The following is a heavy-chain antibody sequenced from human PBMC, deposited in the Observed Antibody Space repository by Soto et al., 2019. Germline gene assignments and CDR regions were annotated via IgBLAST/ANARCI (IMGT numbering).Heavy chain of an antibody. CDR1: GGSFSGYY. V-gene: IGHV4-34*01. D-gene: IGHD4-17*01. J-gene: IGHJ4*02. CDR3: ARRNDYGDYGDYFDY. Sequence: QVQLQQWGAGLLKPSETLSLTCAVYGGSFSGYYWSWIRQPPGKGLEWIGEINHSGSTNYNPSLKSRVTISVDTSKNQFSLKLSSVTAADTAVYYCARRNDYGDYGDYFDYWGQGTLVTVSS. CDR2: INHSGST.